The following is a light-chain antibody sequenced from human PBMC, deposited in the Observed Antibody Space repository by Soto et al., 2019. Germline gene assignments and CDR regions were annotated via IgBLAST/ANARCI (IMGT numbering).Light chain of an antibody. J-gene: IGLJ2*01. V-gene: IGLV2-11*01. CDR2: DVS. CDR3: CSYAGSYTV. Sequence: QSVLTQPRSVSGSPGQSVTISCTGTSSDVGGYNYVSWYQQHPGKAPKLMIYDVSKRPSGVPDRFSGSKSGNTACLTISGLQAEDEADYYCCSYAGSYTVFGGGTKLTVL. CDR1: SSDVGGYNY.